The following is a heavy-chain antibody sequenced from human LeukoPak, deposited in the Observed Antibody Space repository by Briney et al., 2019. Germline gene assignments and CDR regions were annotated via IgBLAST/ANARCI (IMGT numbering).Heavy chain of an antibody. V-gene: IGHV3-23*01. CDR2: ISGSGGST. CDR3: AKDLGYCSSTSCYGRDAFDI. CDR1: GFTVSSNY. Sequence: GGSLRLSCAASGFTVSSNYMSWVRQAPGKGLEWVSTISGSGGSTYYADSVKGRFTISRDNSKNTLYLQMNSLRAEDTAVYYCAKDLGYCSSTSCYGRDAFDIWGQGTMVTVSS. J-gene: IGHJ3*02. D-gene: IGHD2-2*01.